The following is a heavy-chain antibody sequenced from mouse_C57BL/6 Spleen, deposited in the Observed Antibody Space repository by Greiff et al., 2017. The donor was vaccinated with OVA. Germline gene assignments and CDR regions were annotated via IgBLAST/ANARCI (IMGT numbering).Heavy chain of an antibody. CDR3: ARNLYYGSSYGWYFDV. D-gene: IGHD1-1*01. V-gene: IGHV1-64*01. CDR1: GYTFTSYW. J-gene: IGHJ1*03. Sequence: VQLQQSGAELVKPGASVKLSCKASGYTFTSYWMHWVKQRPGQGLEWIGMIHPNSGSTNYNEKFKSKATLTVDKSSSTAYMQLSSLTSEDSAVYYCARNLYYGSSYGWYFDVWGTGTTVTVSS. CDR2: IHPNSGST.